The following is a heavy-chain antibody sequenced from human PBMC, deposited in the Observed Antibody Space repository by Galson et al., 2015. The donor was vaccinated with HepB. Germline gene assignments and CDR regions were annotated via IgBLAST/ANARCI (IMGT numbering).Heavy chain of an antibody. Sequence: TLSLTCTVSGGSISSGGYYWSWIRQHPGKGLEWIGYIYYSGSTYYNPSLKSQITISVDTSKNQFSLKLSSVTAADTAVYYCARETTVTTGAFDIWGQGTMVTVSS. CDR3: ARETTVTTGAFDI. D-gene: IGHD4-17*01. V-gene: IGHV4-31*01. CDR1: GGSISSGGYY. CDR2: IYYSGST. J-gene: IGHJ3*02.